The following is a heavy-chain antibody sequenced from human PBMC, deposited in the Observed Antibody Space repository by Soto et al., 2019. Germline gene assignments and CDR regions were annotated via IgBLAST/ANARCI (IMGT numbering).Heavy chain of an antibody. J-gene: IGHJ3*02. D-gene: IGHD3-10*01. V-gene: IGHV6-1*01. CDR3: ARERGVLSEAFDI. CDR2: TYYRSKWYN. CDR1: GDSVSSNSAA. Sequence: QVQLQQSGPGLVKPSQTLSLTCAISGDSVSSNSAAWNWLRQSSSRGLEWLGRTYYRSKWYNDYAPSVKSQITINPDTSRNQFSLQLNSVTPEDTAVYYCARERGVLSEAFDIWGQGTVVTVSS.